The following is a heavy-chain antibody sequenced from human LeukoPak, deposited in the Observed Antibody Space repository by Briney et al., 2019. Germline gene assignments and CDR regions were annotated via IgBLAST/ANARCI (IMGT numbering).Heavy chain of an antibody. CDR1: GFTFSSYA. Sequence: PGGSLRLSCAASGFTFSSYAMHWVRQAPGKGLEWVAVISYDGSNKYYADSVKGRFTISRDNSKNTLYLQMNSLRAEDTAVYYCAGGSYYHYYYYMDVWGKGTTVTVSS. CDR3: AGGSYYHYYYYMDV. CDR2: ISYDGSNK. D-gene: IGHD1-26*01. V-gene: IGHV3-30*04. J-gene: IGHJ6*03.